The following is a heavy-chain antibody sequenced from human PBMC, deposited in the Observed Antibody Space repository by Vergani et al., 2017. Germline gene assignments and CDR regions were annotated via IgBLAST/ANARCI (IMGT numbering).Heavy chain of an antibody. CDR2: INPSGGST. V-gene: IGHV1-46*01. CDR3: ARDSRYCSSTSCYVGRDWFDP. J-gene: IGHJ5*02. D-gene: IGHD2-2*01. Sequence: QEQLVQSGSELKKPGASVKVSCKASGYTFTGYYMHWVRQAPGQGLEWMGIINPSGGSTSYAQKFQGRVTMTRDTSTSTVYMELSSLRSEDTAVYYCARDSRYCSSTSCYVGRDWFDPWGQGTLVTVSS. CDR1: GYTFTGYY.